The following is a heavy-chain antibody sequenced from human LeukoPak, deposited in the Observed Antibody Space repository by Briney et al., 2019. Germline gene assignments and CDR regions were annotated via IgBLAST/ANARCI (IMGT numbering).Heavy chain of an antibody. Sequence: TSGTLSLTCAVSGGSISSNNWWSWVRQTPGKGLEWIGEIYNSGSTNYNPSLKSRVTISVDKSKNQFSLRLSSVTAADTAVYYCARSGNSWYFGLWGRGTLVTASS. CDR2: IYNSGST. D-gene: IGHD4-23*01. V-gene: IGHV4-4*02. J-gene: IGHJ2*01. CDR3: ARSGNSWYFGL. CDR1: GGSISSNNW.